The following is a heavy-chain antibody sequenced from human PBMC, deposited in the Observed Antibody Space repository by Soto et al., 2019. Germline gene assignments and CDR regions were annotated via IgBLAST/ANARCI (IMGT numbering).Heavy chain of an antibody. J-gene: IGHJ3*02. V-gene: IGHV4-59*01. CDR1: GGSISSYF. CDR3: ARESHDAFDI. Sequence: SETLSLTXSVSGGSISSYFWTWIRQSPGKGLEWIGYIHYSGSPSYHPSLKSRVTASVDTSKNQLSLKFNSVTPADTAIYYCARESHDAFDIWGQGTMVTVSS. CDR2: IHYSGSP.